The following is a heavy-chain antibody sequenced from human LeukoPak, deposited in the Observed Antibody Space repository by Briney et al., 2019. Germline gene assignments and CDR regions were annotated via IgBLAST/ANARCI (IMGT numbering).Heavy chain of an antibody. D-gene: IGHD2-21*02. CDR2: INPSGGST. V-gene: IGHV1-46*01. Sequence: ASVKVSCKASGYTFTSYYMHWVRQAPGQRLEWMGIINPSGGSTSYAQKFQGRVTMTRDMSTSTVYMELSSLRSEDTAVYYCARGAYCGGDCLRDYYYYYMDVWGKGTTVTVSS. CDR3: ARGAYCGGDCLRDYYYYYMDV. CDR1: GYTFTSYY. J-gene: IGHJ6*03.